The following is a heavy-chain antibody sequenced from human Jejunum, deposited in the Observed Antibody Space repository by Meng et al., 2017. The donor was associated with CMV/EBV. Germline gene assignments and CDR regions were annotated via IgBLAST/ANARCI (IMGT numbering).Heavy chain of an antibody. V-gene: IGHV3-30*04. D-gene: IGHD4-17*01. Sequence: AASGFTFSSYAMHWVRQAPGKGLEWVAVISYDGSNKYYADSVKGRFTISRDNSKNTLYLQMNSLRAEDTAVYYCARDRYGDYFDYWGQGTLVTVSS. CDR3: ARDRYGDYFDY. CDR2: ISYDGSNK. CDR1: GFTFSSYA. J-gene: IGHJ4*02.